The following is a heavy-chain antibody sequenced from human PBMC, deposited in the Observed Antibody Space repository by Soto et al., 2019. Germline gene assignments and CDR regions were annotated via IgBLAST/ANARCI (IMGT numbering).Heavy chain of an antibody. CDR1: GFAFSRYE. J-gene: IGHJ2*01. CDR3: ARGGSGSYFWYFDL. Sequence: GGSLRLSCADSGFAFSRYEINFVGHAPVKWLEWVSYISSSSSTLYYADSVKGRFTISRDNAKNSLYLQMNSLRAEDTAVYYCARGGSGSYFWYFDLWGRGTLVTVSS. CDR2: ISSSSSTL. D-gene: IGHD1-26*01. V-gene: IGHV3-48*03.